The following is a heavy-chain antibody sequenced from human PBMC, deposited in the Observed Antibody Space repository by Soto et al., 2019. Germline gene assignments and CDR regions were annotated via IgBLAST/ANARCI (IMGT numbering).Heavy chain of an antibody. CDR3: VRGGVRSGPEWLDL. CDR1: GGSFSGYY. CDR2: ISHSGST. J-gene: IGHJ5*02. Sequence: SETLSLTCPVYGGSFSGYYWSWIRQPPGKGLEWIGEISHSGSTNYNPSLKSRVTISVDTSKNQFSLKLSSVTAADTAVYYCVRGGVRSGPEWLDLCGQGT. D-gene: IGHD3-3*01. V-gene: IGHV4-34*01.